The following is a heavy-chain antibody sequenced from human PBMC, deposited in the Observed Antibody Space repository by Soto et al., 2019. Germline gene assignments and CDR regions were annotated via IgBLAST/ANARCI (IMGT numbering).Heavy chain of an antibody. Sequence: SETLSLTCAVSGGSVSSGGYSWSWIRQPPGKGLEWIGYIYHSGSTYYNPSLKSRVTISLDRSKNQFSLKLSSVTAADTAVYYCARRADYSLTHYFDYWGQGTLVTVSS. CDR1: GGSVSSGGYS. D-gene: IGHD2-15*01. V-gene: IGHV4-30-2*01. J-gene: IGHJ4*02. CDR3: ARRADYSLTHYFDY. CDR2: IYHSGST.